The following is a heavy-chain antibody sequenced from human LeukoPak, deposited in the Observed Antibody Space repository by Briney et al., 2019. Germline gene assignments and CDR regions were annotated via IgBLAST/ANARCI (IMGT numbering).Heavy chain of an antibody. D-gene: IGHD2-15*01. CDR3: ARVACSGGSCYSDY. V-gene: IGHV3-33*01. CDR1: GFTFSNYG. J-gene: IGHJ4*02. CDR2: IWYDGSNK. Sequence: PGGSLRLSCAASGFTFSNYGMHWVRQAPGKGLEWVAVIWYDGSNKYYADYVKGRFTISRDNSKNTLYLQLNSLRAEDTAVYYCARVACSGGSCYSDYWGQGTLVTVSS.